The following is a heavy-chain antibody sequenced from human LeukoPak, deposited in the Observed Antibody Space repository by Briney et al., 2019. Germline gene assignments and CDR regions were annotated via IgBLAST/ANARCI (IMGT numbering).Heavy chain of an antibody. CDR3: ARGRTTTLIAVVTSSYYYYMDV. Sequence: SETLSLTCAVYGGSFSTYYWSWIGQSPGKGLEWIGEINHSGSTNYNPSLKSRVTISVDTSKNQFSLKLSSVAAADTAVYYCARGRTTTLIAVVTSSYYYYMDVWGKGTTVTVSS. CDR1: GGSFSTYY. D-gene: IGHD3-22*01. CDR2: INHSGST. V-gene: IGHV4-34*01. J-gene: IGHJ6*03.